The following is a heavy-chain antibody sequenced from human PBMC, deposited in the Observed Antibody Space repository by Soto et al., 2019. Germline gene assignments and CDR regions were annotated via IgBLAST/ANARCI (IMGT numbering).Heavy chain of an antibody. CDR1: GFTFSSYA. J-gene: IGHJ3*02. Sequence: EVQLLESGGGLVQPGGSLRLSCAASGFTFSSYAMSWVRQAPGKGLEWVSAISGSGGSTYYADSVKGRFTISRDNSKNTLYLQMNSLRAEATAVYYCAKGMTMVRGVIITGDAFDIWGQGTMVTVSS. CDR2: ISGSGGST. D-gene: IGHD3-10*01. V-gene: IGHV3-23*01. CDR3: AKGMTMVRGVIITGDAFDI.